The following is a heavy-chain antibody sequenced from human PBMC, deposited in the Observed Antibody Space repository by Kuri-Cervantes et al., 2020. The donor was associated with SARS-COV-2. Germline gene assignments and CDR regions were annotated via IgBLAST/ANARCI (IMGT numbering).Heavy chain of an antibody. CDR2: IYYSGST. CDR1: GGSISSYY. Sequence: GSLRLSCTVSGGSISSYYWSWIRQPPGKGLEWIGYIYYSGSTNYNPSLKSRVTTSVDTSKNQFSLKLSSVTAADTAVYYCARWPSWSGSIDYWGQGTLVTVSS. D-gene: IGHD3-3*01. CDR3: ARWPSWSGSIDY. J-gene: IGHJ4*02. V-gene: IGHV4-59*01.